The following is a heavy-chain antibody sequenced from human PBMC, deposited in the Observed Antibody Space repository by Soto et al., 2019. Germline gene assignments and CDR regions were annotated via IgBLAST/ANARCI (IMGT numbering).Heavy chain of an antibody. CDR3: ASQTGAVWNWFDP. Sequence: GESRKISCKGSGYPFSSYWIGWVRQMPGKGLEWMGVIYPGDSDTRYSPSFQGQVTISADKSINTAYLQWSSLKASDSAMYYCASQTGAVWNWFDPWGQGTLLSVSS. CDR1: GYPFSSYW. D-gene: IGHD3-3*01. J-gene: IGHJ5*02. CDR2: IYPGDSDT. V-gene: IGHV5-51*01.